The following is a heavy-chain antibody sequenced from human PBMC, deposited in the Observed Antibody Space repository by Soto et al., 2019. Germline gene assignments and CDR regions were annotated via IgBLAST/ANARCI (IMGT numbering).Heavy chain of an antibody. J-gene: IGHJ6*02. CDR3: TTDLYYYYYGMDV. CDR2: IKSKTDGGTT. CDR1: GFTFSNAW. V-gene: IGHV3-15*07. Sequence: GGSLRLSCAASGFTFSNAWMNWVRQAPGKGLEWVGRIKSKTDGGTTDYAATVKGRFTISRDDSKNTLYLQMNSLKTEDTAVYYCTTDLYYYYYGMDVWGQGTTVTVSS.